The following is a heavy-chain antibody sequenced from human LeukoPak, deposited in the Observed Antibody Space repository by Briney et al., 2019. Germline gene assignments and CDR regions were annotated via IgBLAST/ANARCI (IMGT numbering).Heavy chain of an antibody. Sequence: GASVKVSCKASGYSLTSYFIHWVRQAPGQGLEWMGIINPNGGSTGYAQKFQGRVSMSRDTSTSTVYMELSSLRSEDTAVYYCVREGGGDRGRAFDMWGQGTMVTVSS. CDR2: INPNGGST. CDR1: GYSLTSYF. J-gene: IGHJ3*02. V-gene: IGHV1-46*01. D-gene: IGHD2-21*02. CDR3: VREGGGDRGRAFDM.